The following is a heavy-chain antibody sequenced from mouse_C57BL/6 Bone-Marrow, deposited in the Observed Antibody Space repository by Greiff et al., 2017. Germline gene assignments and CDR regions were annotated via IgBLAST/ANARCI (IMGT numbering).Heavy chain of an antibody. V-gene: IGHV1-80*01. CDR2: IYPGDGDT. J-gene: IGHJ1*03. CDR3: ARSVYYSNWYFDV. Sequence: QVQLQQSGAELVKPGASVKISCKASGYAFSSYWMNWVKQRPGKGLEWIGQIYPGDGDTNYNGKFKGKATLTADKSSSTAYMQLSSLTSDDSAVYFCARSVYYSNWYFDVWGTGTTVTVSS. CDR1: GYAFSSYW. D-gene: IGHD2-5*01.